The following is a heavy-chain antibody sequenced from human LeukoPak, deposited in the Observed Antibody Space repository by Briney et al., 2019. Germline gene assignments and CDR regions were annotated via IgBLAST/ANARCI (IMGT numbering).Heavy chain of an antibody. J-gene: IGHJ4*02. Sequence: SETLSLTCTVSGGSISSYYWSWIRQPPGKGLEWIGYIYYSGSTNYNPSLKSRVTISVDTSKNQFSLKLSSVTAADTAVYYCARVMIFGVVIPSYGFDYWGQGTLVTVSS. CDR2: IYYSGST. CDR3: ARVMIFGVVIPSYGFDY. V-gene: IGHV4-59*01. CDR1: GGSISSYY. D-gene: IGHD3-3*01.